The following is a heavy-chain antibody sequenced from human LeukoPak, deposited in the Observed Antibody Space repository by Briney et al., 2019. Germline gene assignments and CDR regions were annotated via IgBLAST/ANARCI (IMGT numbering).Heavy chain of an antibody. Sequence: ASVKVSCKASGYTFTGYYMHCVRQAPGQGLEWMGWINPNSGGTNYAQKFQGRVTMTRDTSISTAYMELSRLTSDDTAIYYWARKDYFDYWGQGTLVTVSS. J-gene: IGHJ4*02. CDR1: GYTFTGYY. V-gene: IGHV1-2*02. CDR2: INPNSGGT. CDR3: ARKDYFDY.